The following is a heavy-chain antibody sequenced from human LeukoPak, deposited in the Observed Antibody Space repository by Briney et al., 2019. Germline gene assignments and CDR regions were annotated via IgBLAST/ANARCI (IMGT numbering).Heavy chain of an antibody. V-gene: IGHV4-30-2*01. J-gene: IGHJ4*02. Sequence: SETLSLTCTVSGGSISSGGYYWSWIRQPPGKGLEWIGYIYHSGSTYYNPSLKSRVTISADRSKNQFSLKLSSVTAADTAVYYCARLEQYYYDSSGYYYVLDYWGQGTLVTVSS. D-gene: IGHD3-22*01. CDR2: IYHSGST. CDR1: GGSISSGGYY. CDR3: ARLEQYYYDSSGYYYVLDY.